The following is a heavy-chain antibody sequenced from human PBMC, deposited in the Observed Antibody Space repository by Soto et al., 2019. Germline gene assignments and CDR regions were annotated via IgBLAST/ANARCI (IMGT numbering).Heavy chain of an antibody. CDR1: EITLNIYW. Sequence: PSRYLRLSCTASEITLNIYWMHWIRQSPGKGLVWVSRINPESTTLTYADSVTGRFTISRDSAKDTLYLQMNGLSAEDTARYYWTRRTFGASDFWGQGTLVTVSS. V-gene: IGHV3-74*01. D-gene: IGHD2-2*01. J-gene: IGHJ4*02. CDR3: TRRTFGASDF. CDR2: INPESTTL.